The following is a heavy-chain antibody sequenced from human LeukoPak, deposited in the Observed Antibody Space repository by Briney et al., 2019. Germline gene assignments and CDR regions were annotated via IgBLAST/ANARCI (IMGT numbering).Heavy chain of an antibody. V-gene: IGHV4-30-2*01. CDR2: IYHSGST. J-gene: IGHJ3*02. CDR1: GGSISSGGYS. Sequence: SETLSLTCAVSGGSISSGGYSWSWIRQPPGKGLEWIGYIYHSGSTYYNPSLKSRVTISVDRSKNQFSLKLSSVTAADTAVYYCARGGDCSSTSCDYHDAFDIWGQGTMVTVSS. D-gene: IGHD2-2*01. CDR3: ARGGDCSSTSCDYHDAFDI.